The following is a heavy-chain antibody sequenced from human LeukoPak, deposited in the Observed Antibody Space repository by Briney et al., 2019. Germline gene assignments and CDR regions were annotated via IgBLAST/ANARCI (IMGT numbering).Heavy chain of an antibody. CDR3: ARGWVLRFLEWLPYNWFDP. CDR1: GGSISSGDYY. Sequence: PSETLSLTYTVSGGSISSGDYYWSWIRQPPGTGLEWIGYIYYSGSTYYNPSLKSRVTISVDTSKNPFSLKLSSVTAADTAVYYCARGWVLRFLEWLPYNWFDPWGQGTLVTVSS. V-gene: IGHV4-30-4*01. CDR2: IYYSGST. D-gene: IGHD3-3*01. J-gene: IGHJ5*02.